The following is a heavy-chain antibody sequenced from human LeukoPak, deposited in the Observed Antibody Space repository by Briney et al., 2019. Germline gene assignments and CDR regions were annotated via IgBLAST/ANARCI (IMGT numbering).Heavy chain of an antibody. CDR2: IIPIFGTA. V-gene: IGHV1-69*06. CDR3: ARPLDYDILTGYCPFGY. CDR1: GGTFSSYA. J-gene: IGHJ4*02. Sequence: SVKVSCTASGGTFSSYAISWVRQAPGQGLEWMGGIIPIFGTANSAQKFQGRVTITADKSTSTAYMELSSLRSEDTAVYYCARPLDYDILTGYCPFGYWGQGTLVTVSS. D-gene: IGHD3-9*01.